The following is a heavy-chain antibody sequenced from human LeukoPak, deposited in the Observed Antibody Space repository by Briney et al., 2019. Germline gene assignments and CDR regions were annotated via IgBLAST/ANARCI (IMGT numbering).Heavy chain of an antibody. J-gene: IGHJ6*02. Sequence: KASETLSLTCAVSGGSISSGGYSWSWIRQPPGKGLEWIGYIYHSGSTYYNPSLKSRVTISVDRSKNQFSLKLSSVTAADTAVYYCARARRLVWYYYYGMDVWGQGTTVTVSS. CDR2: IYHSGST. D-gene: IGHD5/OR15-5a*01. V-gene: IGHV4-30-2*01. CDR1: GGSISSGGYS. CDR3: ARARRLVWYYYYGMDV.